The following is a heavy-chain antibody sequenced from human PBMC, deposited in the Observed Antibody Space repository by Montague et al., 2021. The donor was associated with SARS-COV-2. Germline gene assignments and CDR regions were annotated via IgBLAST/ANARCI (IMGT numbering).Heavy chain of an antibody. D-gene: IGHD1-14*01. J-gene: IGHJ4*02. CDR3: ARVNPTGVDF. CDR2: ISYTGST. Sequence: ETLSLTCTVSGGSISNFYWTWIRSPPGKGLDWIGSISYTGSTNYNPSLKSRVAISVDTSKNQFSLKLTSVTAADTAFYYCARVNPTGVDFWGQGTLVTVSS. CDR1: GGSISNFY. V-gene: IGHV4-59*12.